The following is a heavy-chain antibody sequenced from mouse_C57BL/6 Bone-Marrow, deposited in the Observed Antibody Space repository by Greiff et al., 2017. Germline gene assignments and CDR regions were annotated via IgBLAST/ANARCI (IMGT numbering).Heavy chain of an antibody. CDR2: IHPNSGSN. J-gene: IGHJ2*01. CDR3: ARGVYGSHDY. CDR1: GYTFTSYW. V-gene: IGHV1-64*01. Sequence: QVQLQQPGAELVKPGASVKLSCKASGYTFTSYWMHWVKQRPGQGLEWIGMIHPNSGSNNYNEKFKSKATLTVDKSSSTAYMQLSSLTTEDSAVYYWARGVYGSHDYWGQGTTLTVAS. D-gene: IGHD1-1*01.